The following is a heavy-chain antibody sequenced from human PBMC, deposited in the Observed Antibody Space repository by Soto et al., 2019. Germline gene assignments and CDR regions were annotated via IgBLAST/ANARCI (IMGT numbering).Heavy chain of an antibody. D-gene: IGHD3-10*01. CDR3: ASYLSITMVREKYYFDY. CDR2: IYYSGST. Sequence: SETLCLTCTVSGGSISSGGYYWSWIRQPPGKGLEWIGYIYYSGSTYYNPSLKSRVTISVDTSKNQFSLKLSSVTAADTAVYYCASYLSITMVREKYYFDYWGQGTLVTVSS. CDR1: GGSISSGGYY. V-gene: IGHV4-30-4*08. J-gene: IGHJ4*02.